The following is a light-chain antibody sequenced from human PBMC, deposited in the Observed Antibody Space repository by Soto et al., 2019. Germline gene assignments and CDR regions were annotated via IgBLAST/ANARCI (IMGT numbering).Light chain of an antibody. CDR1: QSISSW. Sequence: DIQMTQSPSTLSASVGDRVTITCRASQSISSWLAWYQQKPGKAPKLLIYDASSLESGVPSRFSGSGSGTEFTLTISSRQPDDFATYYCQQYNSLATFGQGTKVEIK. CDR3: QQYNSLAT. J-gene: IGKJ1*01. V-gene: IGKV1-5*01. CDR2: DAS.